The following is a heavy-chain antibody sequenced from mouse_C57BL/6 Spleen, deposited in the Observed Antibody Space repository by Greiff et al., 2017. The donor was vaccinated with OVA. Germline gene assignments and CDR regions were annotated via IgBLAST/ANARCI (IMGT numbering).Heavy chain of an antibody. CDR1: GYTFTSSW. Sequence: QVQLQQPGAELVKPGASVKLSCKASGYTFTSSWMHWVKQRPGQGLEWIGMIHPNSGSTNYNEKFKSKATLTVDKSSSTAYMQLSRLTSDDAAVYYCARGGVYYFDYWGQGTTLTVSS. J-gene: IGHJ2*01. CDR3: ARGGVYYFDY. V-gene: IGHV1-64*01. CDR2: IHPNSGST.